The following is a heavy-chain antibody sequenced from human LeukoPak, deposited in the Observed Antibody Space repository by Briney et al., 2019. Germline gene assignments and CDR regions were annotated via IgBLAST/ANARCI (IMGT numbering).Heavy chain of an antibody. CDR2: IIPIFGTA. Sequence: SVKVSCKASGVTFSSYAISWVRQAPGQGLEWMGGIIPIFGTANYAQKFQGRVTITADESTSTAYMELSRLRSDDTAVYYCARMIAEQLVLIHAFDIWGQGTMVTVSS. CDR3: ARMIAEQLVLIHAFDI. CDR1: GVTFSSYA. D-gene: IGHD6-13*01. V-gene: IGHV1-69*13. J-gene: IGHJ3*02.